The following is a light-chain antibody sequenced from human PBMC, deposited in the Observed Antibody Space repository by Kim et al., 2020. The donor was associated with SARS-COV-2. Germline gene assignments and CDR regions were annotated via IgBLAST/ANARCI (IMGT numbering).Light chain of an antibody. CDR3: QQCGGGPGT. J-gene: IGKJ4*02. V-gene: IGKV3-11*01. CDR2: DAS. Sequence: DILLTQSPASLSLSVGDRATLSCRASQSVGSYLAWYQQKPGKVPKLLIYDASTWGIGIPARFSGSGSGTDFTLTISSLEPEDFAGYYCQQCGGGPGTFGGGTKVDIK. CDR1: QSVGSY.